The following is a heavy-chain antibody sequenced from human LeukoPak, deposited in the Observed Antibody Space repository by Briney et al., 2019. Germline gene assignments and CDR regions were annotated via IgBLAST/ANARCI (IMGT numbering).Heavy chain of an antibody. CDR2: INHSGST. Sequence: SETLSLTCAVYGGSFSGYYWSWIRQPPGKGLEWIGEINHSGSTNYNPSLKSRVTISVDTPKNQFSLKLSSVTAADTAVYYCARVVPVIAAAVYYFDYWGQGTLVTVSS. V-gene: IGHV4-34*01. J-gene: IGHJ4*02. CDR3: ARVVPVIAAAVYYFDY. CDR1: GGSFSGYY. D-gene: IGHD6-13*01.